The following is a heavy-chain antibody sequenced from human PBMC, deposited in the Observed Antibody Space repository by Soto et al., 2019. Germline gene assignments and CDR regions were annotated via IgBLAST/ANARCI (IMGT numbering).Heavy chain of an antibody. CDR3: ARGGSSWYDNFDY. CDR2: IGTAGDT. Sequence: PGGSLRLSCAASGFTFSSYDMHWVRQATGKGLEWVSAIGTAGDTYYPGSVKGRFTISRENAKNSLYLQMNSLRAGDTAVYYCARGGSSWYDNFDYWGQGTLVTVSS. D-gene: IGHD6-13*01. J-gene: IGHJ4*02. V-gene: IGHV3-13*04. CDR1: GFTFSSYD.